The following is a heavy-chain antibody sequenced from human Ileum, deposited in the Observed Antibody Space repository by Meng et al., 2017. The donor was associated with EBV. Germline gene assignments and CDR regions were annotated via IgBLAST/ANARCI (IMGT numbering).Heavy chain of an antibody. J-gene: IGHJ4*02. CDR1: GGSISSSNW. CDR3: ARDFGPHQLWY. CDR2: IYHSGST. V-gene: IGHV4-4*03. Sequence: GEPQGSGPGLVKPPGALPLPCSVSGGSISSSNWWSWVCQPPGKGLEWIGEIYHSGSTNYNPSLKSRVTISVDKSKNQFSLKLSSVTAADTAVYYCARDFGPHQLWYWGQGTLVTVSS. D-gene: IGHD3-16*01.